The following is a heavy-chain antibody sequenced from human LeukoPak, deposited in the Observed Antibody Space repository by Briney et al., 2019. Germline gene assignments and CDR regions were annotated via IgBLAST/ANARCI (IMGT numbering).Heavy chain of an antibody. Sequence: GGSLRLSCAASGFTFSTYAMSWVRQAPGKGLEWVSSISGSGGSTFYADSVKGRFTISRDNSENTLYLQMNSLRVEDTAVYYCAKRRGAVTTATIAYFDYWGQGTLVTVSS. CDR2: ISGSGGST. V-gene: IGHV3-23*01. CDR3: AKRRGAVTTATIAYFDY. D-gene: IGHD4-17*01. CDR1: GFTFSTYA. J-gene: IGHJ4*02.